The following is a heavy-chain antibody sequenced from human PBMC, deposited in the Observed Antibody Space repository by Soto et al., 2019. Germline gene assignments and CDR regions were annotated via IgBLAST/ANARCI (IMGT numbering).Heavy chain of an antibody. CDR3: ARVPVD. V-gene: IGHV4-30-2*01. CDR1: GGSISSGGYS. Sequence: QLQLQESGSGLVKPSQTLSLTCAVSGGSISSGGYSWSWIRQPPGKGLEWIGYMYHSGSTYYHPSLTSRVARSLVSSKAQFSRKLSSVPAADPAVYYCARVPVDWGQGILVTVSS. D-gene: IGHD2-2*01. CDR2: MYHSGST. J-gene: IGHJ4*02.